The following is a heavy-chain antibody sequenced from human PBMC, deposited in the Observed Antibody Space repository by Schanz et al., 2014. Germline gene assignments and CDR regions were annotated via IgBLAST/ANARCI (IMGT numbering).Heavy chain of an antibody. V-gene: IGHV3-23*01. Sequence: EVQLLESGGGLVEPGGSLRLSCAASGFSFSIYAMGWVRQARGKGLEWVSAISGSGGSTYYADSVKGRFTISRDNSKNTLYLQMNSLRAEDTAVYYCARDGYSVVVISPTESFDIWGQGTMVTVSS. CDR2: ISGSGGST. CDR1: GFSFSIYA. J-gene: IGHJ3*02. CDR3: ARDGYSVVVISPTESFDI. D-gene: IGHD2-21*01.